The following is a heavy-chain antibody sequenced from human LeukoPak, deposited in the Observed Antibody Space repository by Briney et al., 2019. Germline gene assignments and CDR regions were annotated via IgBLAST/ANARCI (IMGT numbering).Heavy chain of an antibody. CDR3: ARDEPGITGTTAS. J-gene: IGHJ3*01. D-gene: IGHD1-7*01. CDR1: GYTFTGYY. V-gene: IGHV1-2*02. Sequence: ASLKVSCKASGYTFTGYYMHWVRQAPGQGLEWMGWINPNSGGKNYAQKFQGRVTMTRDTSISTAYMEMSRLRSEDTAVYYCARDEPGITGTTASWRQGTMVTVSS. CDR2: INPNSGGK.